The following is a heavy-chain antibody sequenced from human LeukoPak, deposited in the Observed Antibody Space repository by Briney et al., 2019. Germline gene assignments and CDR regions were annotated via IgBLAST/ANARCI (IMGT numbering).Heavy chain of an antibody. Sequence: GGSLRLSCAASGFTVSNNYMSWVRQAPGKGLEWVSVIYSGVTAHYADSVKGRFTISRDNSKNTLYLQMNNLRADDTAVYYCARDEHLAFQDWGQGTLVTVSS. CDR2: IYSGVTA. D-gene: IGHD1/OR15-1a*01. CDR1: GFTVSNNY. CDR3: ARDEHLAFQD. V-gene: IGHV3-66*01. J-gene: IGHJ4*02.